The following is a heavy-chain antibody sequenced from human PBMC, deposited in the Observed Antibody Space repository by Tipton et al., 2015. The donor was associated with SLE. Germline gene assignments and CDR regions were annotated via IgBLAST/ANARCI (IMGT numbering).Heavy chain of an antibody. CDR2: IKQDGSEK. CDR1: GFNFSSYW. Sequence: GSLRLSCAASGFNFSSYWMSWVRQAPGEGMEWVANIKQDGSEKYYVVSVKGRFTISRDNAKTSLYLQMNSLRAEDTAVYYCAREVEYFHHWGQGTLVTVSS. J-gene: IGHJ1*01. V-gene: IGHV3-7*01. CDR3: AREVEYFHH.